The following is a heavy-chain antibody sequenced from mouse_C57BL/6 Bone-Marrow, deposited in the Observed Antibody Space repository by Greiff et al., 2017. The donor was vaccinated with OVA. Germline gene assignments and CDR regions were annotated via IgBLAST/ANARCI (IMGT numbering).Heavy chain of an antibody. CDR1: GFTFSDYY. Sequence: EVKLMQSGGGLVQPGGSLKLSCAASGFTFSDYYMYWVRQTPEKRLEWVAYISHGGGSTYYPDTVKGRSTLSRDNAKNTLYLQVSRLKSEDTAVYYGARQNYYGSSYRGYFDVWGTGTTVTVSS. D-gene: IGHD1-1*01. J-gene: IGHJ1*03. V-gene: IGHV5-12*01. CDR3: ARQNYYGSSYRGYFDV. CDR2: ISHGGGST.